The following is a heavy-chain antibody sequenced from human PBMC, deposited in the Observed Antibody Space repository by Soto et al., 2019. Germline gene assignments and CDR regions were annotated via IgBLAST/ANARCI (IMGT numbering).Heavy chain of an antibody. Sequence: EVQLVESGGGLVQPGGSLKLSCAASGFTFSGSAMHWVRQASGKGLEWVGRIRSKANSYATAYAASVKGRFTISRDDSKNTAYLQMNSLKTEDTAVYYCTRQGPDPKDYYYYYGMDVWGQGTTVTVSS. CDR1: GFTFSGSA. J-gene: IGHJ6*02. V-gene: IGHV3-73*02. CDR2: IRSKANSYAT. CDR3: TRQGPDPKDYYYYYGMDV.